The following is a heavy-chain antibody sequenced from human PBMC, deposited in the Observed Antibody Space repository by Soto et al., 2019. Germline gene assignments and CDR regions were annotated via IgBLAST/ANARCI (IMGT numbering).Heavy chain of an antibody. J-gene: IGHJ4*02. CDR3: ARGPIGGQLPQVLDF. V-gene: IGHV3-33*01. CDR1: GFTFSSYG. D-gene: IGHD2-2*01. CDR2: IWYDGSNK. Sequence: QVQLVESGGGVVQPGRSLRLSCAASGFTFSSYGMHWVRQAPGKGLEWVALIWYDGSNKYYADSVKGRFTISRDNPRITLYLEVSSLRAEDTAVYYCARGPIGGQLPQVLDFWGQGTLVTVSS.